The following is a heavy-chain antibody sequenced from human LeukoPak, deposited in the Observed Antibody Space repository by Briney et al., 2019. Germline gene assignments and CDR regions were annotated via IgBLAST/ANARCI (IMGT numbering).Heavy chain of an antibody. Sequence: GGSLRLSCAASGFTFSSYALNWVRPAPGKGVEWVSAISGSCGSTYYADSVKGRFTISRDNSKNTLYLQMNSLRAEDTAVYYCAKSEFDWLNYYYGMDVWGKGTTVTVSS. J-gene: IGHJ6*04. CDR3: AKSEFDWLNYYYGMDV. V-gene: IGHV3-23*01. CDR1: GFTFSSYA. CDR2: ISGSCGST. D-gene: IGHD3-9*01.